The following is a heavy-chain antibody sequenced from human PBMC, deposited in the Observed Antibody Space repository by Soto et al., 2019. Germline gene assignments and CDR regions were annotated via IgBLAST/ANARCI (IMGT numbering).Heavy chain of an antibody. D-gene: IGHD3-10*01. J-gene: IGHJ4*02. Sequence: GSLRLSCAASGFIFSNFAMYWVRRAPGKGLEWVSSIRQSGDRSSYADSAKGRFTISRDNSKNTLYLQMNGLRLDDTAVYYCVTAVRTRVDNWGPGTLVTVSS. CDR3: VTAVRTRVDN. V-gene: IGHV3-23*01. CDR2: IRQSGDRS. CDR1: GFIFSNFA.